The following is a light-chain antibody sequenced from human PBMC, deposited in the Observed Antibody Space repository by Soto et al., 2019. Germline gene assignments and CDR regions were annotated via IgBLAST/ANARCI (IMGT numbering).Light chain of an antibody. CDR2: ASS. V-gene: IGKV1-6*01. CDR3: LQHYNYTWT. J-gene: IGKJ2*02. Sequence: AIQMTQSPSSLSASVGDRVTITCRASQGSRNDLDWYQQKQEKAPKLLIYASSILQSGVPSRFSGSVSGTDFTLTISSLQPEDFATYFCLQHYNYTWTFGQGTKLEIK. CDR1: QGSRND.